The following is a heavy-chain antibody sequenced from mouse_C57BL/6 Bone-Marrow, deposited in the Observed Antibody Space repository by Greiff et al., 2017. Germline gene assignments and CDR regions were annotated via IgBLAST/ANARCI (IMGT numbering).Heavy chain of an antibody. CDR1: GYTFTNYW. V-gene: IGHV1-63*01. J-gene: IGHJ2*01. CDR2: IYPGGGYT. D-gene: IGHD1-1*01. CDR3: AVGPHYYGSFYYFDY. Sequence: VQVVESGAELVRPGTSVKMSCKASGYTFTNYWIGWAKQRPGHGLEWIGDIYPGGGYTNYNEKFKGKATLTADKSSSTAYMQFSSLTSEDSAIYYCAVGPHYYGSFYYFDYWGQGTTLTVSS.